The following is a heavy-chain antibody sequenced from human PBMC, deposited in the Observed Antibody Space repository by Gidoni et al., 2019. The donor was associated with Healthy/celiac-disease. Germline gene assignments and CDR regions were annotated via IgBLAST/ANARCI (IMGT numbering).Heavy chain of an antibody. CDR3: TSDPDYYGSGSYPYAFDI. D-gene: IGHD3-10*01. CDR2: IRSKAYGGTT. Sequence: EVQLVESGGGLVQPGRSLRLSCTASGFTFGDYAISWFRQAPGKGLEWVGFIRSKAYGGTTEYAASVKGRFTISRDDSKSIAYLQMNSLKTEDTAVYYCTSDPDYYGSGSYPYAFDIWGQGTMVTVSS. V-gene: IGHV3-49*03. CDR1: GFTFGDYA. J-gene: IGHJ3*02.